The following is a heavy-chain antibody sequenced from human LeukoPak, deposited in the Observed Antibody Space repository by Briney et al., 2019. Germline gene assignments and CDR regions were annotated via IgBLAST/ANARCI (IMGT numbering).Heavy chain of an antibody. J-gene: IGHJ3*02. CDR3: ARDCPYSSSWYPDAFDI. CDR1: GFTFGDYA. V-gene: IGHV3-49*04. CDR2: IRSKAYGGTT. D-gene: IGHD6-13*01. Sequence: RPGGSLRLSCTASGFTFGDYAMSWVRQAPGKGLEWVGFIRSKAYGGTTEYAASVKGRFTISRDNAKNSLYLQMSSLRAEDTAVYYCARDCPYSSSWYPDAFDIWGQGTMVTVSS.